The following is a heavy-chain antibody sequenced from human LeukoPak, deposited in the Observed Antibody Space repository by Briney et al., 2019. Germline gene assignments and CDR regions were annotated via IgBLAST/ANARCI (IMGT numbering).Heavy chain of an antibody. Sequence: GGSLRLSCAASGFTFDDYGMSWVRQAPGKGLEWVSGINWNGGSTGYADPVKGRFTISRDNAKNSLYLQMNSLRAEDTALYYCARGGDRYCSSTSCYDAYWGQGTLVTVSS. J-gene: IGHJ4*02. V-gene: IGHV3-20*04. D-gene: IGHD2-2*01. CDR2: INWNGGST. CDR3: ARGGDRYCSSTSCYDAY. CDR1: GFTFDDYG.